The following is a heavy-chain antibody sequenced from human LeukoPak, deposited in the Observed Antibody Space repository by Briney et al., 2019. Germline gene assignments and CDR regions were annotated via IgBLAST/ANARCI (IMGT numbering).Heavy chain of an antibody. Sequence: SETLSLTCGVSGGSITSTNYWTWVRQPPGKGLEWIGEVNLQGSTNYNPSLMGRVAISVDMSENHISLQSTSVTAADTAVYYCAREGGPYRPLDYSGQGTLVTVSS. J-gene: IGHJ4*02. V-gene: IGHV4-4*02. CDR2: VNLQGST. CDR3: AREGGPYRPLDY. CDR1: GGSITSTNY.